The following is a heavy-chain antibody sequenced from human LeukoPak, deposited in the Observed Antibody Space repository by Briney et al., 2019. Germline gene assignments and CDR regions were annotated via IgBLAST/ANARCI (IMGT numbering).Heavy chain of an antibody. CDR3: ARDGDAFDI. CDR2: IWYDGSNK. J-gene: IGHJ3*02. Sequence: GGSLRLSCAASGFTVSSNYMSWVRQAPGKGLEWVAVIWYDGSNKYYADSVKGRFTISRDNSKNTLYLQMNSLRAEDTAVYYCARDGDAFDIWGQGTMVTVSS. V-gene: IGHV3-33*08. CDR1: GFTVSSNY.